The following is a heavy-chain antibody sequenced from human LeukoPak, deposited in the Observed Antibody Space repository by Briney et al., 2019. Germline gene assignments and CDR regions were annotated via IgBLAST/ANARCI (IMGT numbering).Heavy chain of an antibody. D-gene: IGHD3-10*01. CDR3: AKDQLWFGDRSHYFDY. Sequence: GGSLRLSCAASGFTFSSYSMNWVRQAPGKGLEWVAVISYDGSNNYYADSVKGRFTISRDNSKNTLYLQMNSLRAEDTAVYYCAKDQLWFGDRSHYFDYWGQGTLVTVSS. CDR1: GFTFSSYS. CDR2: ISYDGSNN. V-gene: IGHV3-30*18. J-gene: IGHJ4*02.